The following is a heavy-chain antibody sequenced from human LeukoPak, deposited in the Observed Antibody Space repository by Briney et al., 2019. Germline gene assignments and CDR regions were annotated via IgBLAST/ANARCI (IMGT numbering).Heavy chain of an antibody. CDR2: ISGIGDNT. J-gene: IGHJ4*02. D-gene: IGHD3-22*01. Sequence: GGSLRLSCAASGFTFSNYAMSWVRQGPGKGLEWVSTISGIGDNTYYADSVRGRFTISRDISKSTLSLQMNSLRAEDSALYYCAKTPVSNYFDSSAYYYYFDFWGQGTLVTVSS. CDR3: AKTPVSNYFDSSAYYYYFDF. V-gene: IGHV3-23*01. CDR1: GFTFSNYA.